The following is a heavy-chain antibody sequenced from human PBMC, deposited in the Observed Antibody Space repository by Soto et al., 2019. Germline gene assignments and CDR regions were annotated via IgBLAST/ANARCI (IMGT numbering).Heavy chain of an antibody. D-gene: IGHD3-9*01. CDR3: VKALRYFDWLPDFDY. CDR1: GFTFSSYA. CDR2: ISSNGGST. Sequence: PWGSLSLSCSASGFTFSSYAMHWVRQAPGKGLEYVSAISSNGGSTYYADSVKGRFTISRDNSKNTLYLQMSSLRAEDTAVYYCVKALRYFDWLPDFDYWGRGTLVTVSS. J-gene: IGHJ4*02. V-gene: IGHV3-64D*06.